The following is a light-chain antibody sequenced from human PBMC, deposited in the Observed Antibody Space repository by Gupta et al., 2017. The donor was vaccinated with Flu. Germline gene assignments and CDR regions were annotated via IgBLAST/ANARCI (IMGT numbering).Light chain of an antibody. CDR1: QSVSRS. V-gene: IGKV3-15*01. CDR3: QQYKNWPLWT. CDR2: DAS. Sequence: EILMTQSPATLSVSPWERATLSCRASQSVSRSVAWYQQQPGQSPRLLIFDASNRATGIPARFSGSGSGTEFTLTISSLQSEDFAVYYCQQYKNWPLWTFGQGTKVEVK. J-gene: IGKJ1*01.